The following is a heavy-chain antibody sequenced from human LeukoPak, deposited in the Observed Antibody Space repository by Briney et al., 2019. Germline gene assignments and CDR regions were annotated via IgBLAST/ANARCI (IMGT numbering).Heavy chain of an antibody. CDR1: GYTFTSYG. D-gene: IGHD1-26*01. Sequence: ASVKVSCKASGYTFTSYGISWVRQAPGQGLEWMGWISAYNGNTNYAQKLQGRVTMTTGTSTSTAYMELRSLRSEDTAVYYCATARWELLIALGFDYWGQGTLVTVSS. CDR3: ATARWELLIALGFDY. V-gene: IGHV1-18*01. J-gene: IGHJ4*02. CDR2: ISAYNGNT.